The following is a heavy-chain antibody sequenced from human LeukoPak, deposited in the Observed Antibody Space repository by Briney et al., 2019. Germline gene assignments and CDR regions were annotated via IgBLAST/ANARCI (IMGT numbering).Heavy chain of an antibody. J-gene: IGHJ4*02. CDR2: IYSGGST. CDR3: HLSGPKDY. D-gene: IGHD3-9*01. V-gene: IGHV3-53*04. Sequence: GGSLRLSCAASGFTVGSNYMSWVRQAPGKGLEWVSVIYSGGSTYCADSVKGRFTISRHNSKNALYLQMNSLRAEDTAVYYCHLSGPKDYWGQGTLVTVSS. CDR1: GFTVGSNY.